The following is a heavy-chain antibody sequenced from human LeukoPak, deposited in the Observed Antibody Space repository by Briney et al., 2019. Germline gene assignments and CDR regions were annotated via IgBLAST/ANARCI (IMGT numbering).Heavy chain of an antibody. V-gene: IGHV1-2*06. D-gene: IGHD6-6*01. J-gene: IGHJ4*02. CDR2: INPNSGGT. CDR3: ARDYDSSSSCDS. Sequence: ASVKVSCKASGYTFTGHYMHWVRQAPGQGLEWMGRINPNSGGTNYAQKFQGRVTMTRDTSTTTAYVELSRLRSNDTAVYYCARDYDSSSSCDSRGQGTLVTVSS. CDR1: GYTFTGHY.